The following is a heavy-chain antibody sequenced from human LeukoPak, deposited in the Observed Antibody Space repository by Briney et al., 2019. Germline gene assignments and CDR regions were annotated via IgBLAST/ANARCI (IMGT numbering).Heavy chain of an antibody. CDR3: ARDDYNGWGLGFDY. CDR2: IKQDGSEK. Sequence: GGSLRLSCAASGFTFGSYAMNWVRQAPGKGLEGVANIKQDGSEKYYVDSVKGRFTISRDNAKNSLYLQMNSLRAEDTAVYYCARDDYNGWGLGFDYWGQGTLVTVSS. V-gene: IGHV3-7*01. J-gene: IGHJ4*02. CDR1: GFTFGSYA. D-gene: IGHD3-16*01.